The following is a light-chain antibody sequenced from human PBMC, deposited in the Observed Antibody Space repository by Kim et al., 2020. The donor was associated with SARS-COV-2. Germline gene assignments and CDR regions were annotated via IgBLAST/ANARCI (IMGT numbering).Light chain of an antibody. CDR3: QQRGNWPLT. CDR1: QSVSGY. V-gene: IGKV3-11*01. Sequence: LYPGKRATLSGRASQSVSGYLAWYQQKPGQAPRLLIYDASNRATGIPARCSGSGSGTDFTLTIGSLEPEDFAVYYCQQRGNWPLTFGGGTKVDIK. J-gene: IGKJ4*01. CDR2: DAS.